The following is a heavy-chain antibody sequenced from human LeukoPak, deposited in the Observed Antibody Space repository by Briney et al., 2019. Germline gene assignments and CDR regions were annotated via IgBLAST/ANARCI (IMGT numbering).Heavy chain of an antibody. D-gene: IGHD2-15*01. V-gene: IGHV4-34*01. CDR1: GGSFSGYY. J-gene: IGHJ2*01. CDR3: ARRRVVVVAATVPSLKRYWYFDL. CDR2: INHSGST. Sequence: SETLSLTCAVYGGSFSGYYWSWIRQPPGKGLEWIGEINHSGSTNYNPSLKSRVTISVDTSKNQFSLKLSSVTAADTAVYYCARRRVVVVAATVPSLKRYWYFDLWRRGTLVTVSS.